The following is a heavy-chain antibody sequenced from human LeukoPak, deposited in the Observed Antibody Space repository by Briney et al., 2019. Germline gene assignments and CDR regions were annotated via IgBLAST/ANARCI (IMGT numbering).Heavy chain of an antibody. Sequence: GASVKVSCKASGYTFTTYYMHWVRQAPGQGLEWMGIINPSSGTTSYAQKFQGRVTMTRDTSTSTVYMELSSLRSEDTAVYYCARDGYGYYFGSGSSYYFDYWGQGTLVTVSS. D-gene: IGHD3-10*01. J-gene: IGHJ4*02. CDR2: INPSSGTT. V-gene: IGHV1-46*01. CDR1: GYTFTTYY. CDR3: ARDGYGYYFGSGSSYYFDY.